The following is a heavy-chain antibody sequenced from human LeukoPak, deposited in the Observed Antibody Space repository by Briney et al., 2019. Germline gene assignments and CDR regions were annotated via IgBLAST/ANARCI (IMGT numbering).Heavy chain of an antibody. CDR1: GFTFSSYA. D-gene: IGHD6-13*01. Sequence: GGSLRLSCAASGFTFSSYAMSWVRQAPGKGLEWVSAISGSGGSTYYADSVKGRFTISRDNSKNTLYLQMNSLRAEDTAVYYCAKGGRAAGTSYYYMDVWGKGTTVTVSS. CDR3: AKGGRAAGTSYYYMDV. CDR2: ISGSGGST. J-gene: IGHJ6*03. V-gene: IGHV3-23*01.